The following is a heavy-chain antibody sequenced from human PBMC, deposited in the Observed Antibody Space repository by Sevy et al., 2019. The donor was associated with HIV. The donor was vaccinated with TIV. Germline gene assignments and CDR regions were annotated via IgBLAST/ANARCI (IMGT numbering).Heavy chain of an antibody. CDR2: IRSQGYGETT. J-gene: IGHJ5*02. V-gene: IGHV3-49*03. CDR3: ATDQGRFYGSGTYVDWFDP. Sequence: GGSLRLSCSASGFSIRDHAMAWFRQAPGKGLEWVGFIRSQGYGETTEYAASDRGRFTISRDDSKSIAYLQMNSLKTEDTAFYYCATDQGRFYGSGTYVDWFDPWGQRTLVTVSS. D-gene: IGHD3-10*01. CDR1: GFSIRDHA.